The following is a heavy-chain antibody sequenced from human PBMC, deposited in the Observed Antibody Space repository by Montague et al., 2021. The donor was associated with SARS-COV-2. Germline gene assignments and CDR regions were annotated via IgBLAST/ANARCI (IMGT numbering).Heavy chain of an antibody. Sequence: SLRLSCAASGFTFSSYEMNLVRQAPGKGLEWVSYISSSGSTIYYADSXXGRFTISRDNAKNSLYLQMNSLRAEDTAVYYCAREQPYNWNYDRPHFDYWGQGTLVTVSS. V-gene: IGHV3-48*03. CDR3: AREQPYNWNYDRPHFDY. J-gene: IGHJ4*02. CDR2: ISSSGSTI. CDR1: GFTFSSYE. D-gene: IGHD1-7*01.